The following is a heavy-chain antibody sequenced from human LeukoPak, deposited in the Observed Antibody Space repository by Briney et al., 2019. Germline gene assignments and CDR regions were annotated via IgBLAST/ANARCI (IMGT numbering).Heavy chain of an antibody. V-gene: IGHV4-59*06. CDR1: DGSITSHY. D-gene: IGHD3-3*01. CDR3: ARRNSWSGHSFDY. Sequence: PSETLSLTCTVSDGSITSHYWSWIRQYPGKGLEWIGYIYYSGSTYYNPSLKSRVTISVDTSKKQFSLKLSSVTAADTAVYYCARRNSWSGHSFDYWGQGTLVTVAS. CDR2: IYYSGST. J-gene: IGHJ4*02.